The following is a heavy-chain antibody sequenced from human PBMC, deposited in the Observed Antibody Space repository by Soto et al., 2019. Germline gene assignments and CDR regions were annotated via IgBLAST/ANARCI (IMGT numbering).Heavy chain of an antibody. CDR1: GGSVSSGSYY. CDR2: IYYSGST. Sequence: PSETLSLTCTVSGGSVSSGSYYWSWIRQPPGKGLECVGYIYYSGSTNYNPSLKSRVTISVDTSKNQFSLKLSSVTAADTAVYYCARVTSSWGLVSYFDLWGQGTPVTVSS. D-gene: IGHD6-13*01. J-gene: IGHJ4*02. CDR3: ARVTSSWGLVSYFDL. V-gene: IGHV4-61*01.